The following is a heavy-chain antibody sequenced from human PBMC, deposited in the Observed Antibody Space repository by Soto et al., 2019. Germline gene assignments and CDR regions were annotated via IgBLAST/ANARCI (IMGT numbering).Heavy chain of an antibody. CDR1: GFSLSTSGVG. D-gene: IGHD6-19*01. J-gene: IGHJ2*01. Sequence: QITLKESGPTLVKPTQTLTLTCTFSGFSLSTSGVGVGWIRQPPGKALEWLALIYWDDDKRYSPSLKSRITITKDTSKNQVVLTMTNMDPVDTATYYCAHSSSDSSGWSSWYFDLWGRGTLVTVSS. CDR3: AHSSSDSSGWSSWYFDL. V-gene: IGHV2-5*02. CDR2: IYWDDDK.